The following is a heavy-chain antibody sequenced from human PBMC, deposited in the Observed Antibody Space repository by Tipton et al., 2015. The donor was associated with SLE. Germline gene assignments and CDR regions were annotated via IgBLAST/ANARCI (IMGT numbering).Heavy chain of an antibody. CDR1: GGSFSGYY. V-gene: IGHV4-34*01. CDR3: ARERYSGEDAFDI. CDR2: INHSGST. J-gene: IGHJ3*02. D-gene: IGHD1-26*01. Sequence: GLVKPSETLSLTCAVYGGSFSGYYWSWIRQPPGKGLEWIGEINHSGSTNYNPSLKSRVTISVDTSKNQFSLKLSSVTAADTAVYYCARERYSGEDAFDIWGQGTMVTVSS.